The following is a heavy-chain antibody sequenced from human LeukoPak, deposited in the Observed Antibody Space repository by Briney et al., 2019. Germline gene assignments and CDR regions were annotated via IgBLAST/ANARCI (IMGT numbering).Heavy chain of an antibody. CDR1: GYSFSRYG. CDR2: ISTYNGNT. CDR3: ARDLDYYDSSGAVWFDP. D-gene: IGHD3-22*01. J-gene: IGHJ5*02. V-gene: IGHV1-18*01. Sequence: GALVRLSCKASGYSFSRYGMSWVRQAPGQGLEWMGWISTYNGNTNYAQKFQGRVTMTTDTSTNTAYMELRSLRSDDTAVYYCARDLDYYDSSGAVWFDPWGQGTLVTVSS.